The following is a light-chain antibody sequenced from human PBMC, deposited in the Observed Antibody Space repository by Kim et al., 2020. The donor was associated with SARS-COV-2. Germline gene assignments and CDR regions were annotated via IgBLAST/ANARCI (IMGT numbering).Light chain of an antibody. CDR2: RDS. Sequence: SYELTQPLSVSVALGQTARITCGGSNIGSKNEHWYQQKPGQAPVLVIYRDSNRPSGIPERFSGSNSGNTATLTISRAQAGDEADYYCQVWDSSTVFGGGTQLTVL. V-gene: IGLV3-9*01. CDR3: QVWDSSTV. J-gene: IGLJ2*01. CDR1: NIGSKN.